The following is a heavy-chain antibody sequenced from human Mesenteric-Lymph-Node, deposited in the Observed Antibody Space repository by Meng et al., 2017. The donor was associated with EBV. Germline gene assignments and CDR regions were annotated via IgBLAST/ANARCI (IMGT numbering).Heavy chain of an antibody. Sequence: RQESGPDRVKPPETPSLTCNVSGGSLSPYYWGWLRQSPGKGLEWIGYIYYRGDTNYNPSLESRVTISIDTSKNQFSLQLTSLTAADTAVYYCTKVACRGGNCEVGRLDPWGQGTLVTVSS. D-gene: IGHD2-15*01. CDR1: GGSLSPYY. J-gene: IGHJ5*02. CDR2: IYYRGDT. CDR3: TKVACRGGNCEVGRLDP. V-gene: IGHV4-59*01.